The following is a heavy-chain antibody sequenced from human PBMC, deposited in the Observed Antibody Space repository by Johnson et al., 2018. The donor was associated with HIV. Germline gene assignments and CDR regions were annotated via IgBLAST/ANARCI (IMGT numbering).Heavy chain of an antibody. D-gene: IGHD4-23*01. CDR3: TTDYRLTVVTRSDAFDI. CDR2: IYSDGTT. J-gene: IGHJ3*02. CDR1: GFTVRSSY. V-gene: IGHV3-66*01. Sequence: VQLVESGGGLVQPGGSLRLSCAASGFTVRSSYMSWVRQAPGKGLEHVSVIYSDGTTYYADFVKGRFTISRDDSKNTLYLQMNSLKTEDTAVYYCTTDYRLTVVTRSDAFDIWGQGTMVTVSS.